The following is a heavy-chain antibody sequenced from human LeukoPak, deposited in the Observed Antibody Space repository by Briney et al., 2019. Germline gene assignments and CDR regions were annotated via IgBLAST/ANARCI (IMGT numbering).Heavy chain of an antibody. CDR3: ASFGLPDY. V-gene: IGHV1-69*04. Sequence: SVKVSCKASGGTFCSYAISWVRQAPGQGLEWMGRIIPILGIANYAQKFQGRVTITADKSTSTAYMELSSLRSEDTAVYYCASFGLPDYWGQGTLVTVSS. D-gene: IGHD3-16*01. CDR1: GGTFCSYA. J-gene: IGHJ4*02. CDR2: IIPILGIA.